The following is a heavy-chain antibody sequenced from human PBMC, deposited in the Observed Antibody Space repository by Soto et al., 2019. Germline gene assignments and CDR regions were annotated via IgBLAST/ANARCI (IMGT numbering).Heavy chain of an antibody. CDR2: ISGSGSRT. Sequence: PGGSLRLSCAASGFTFSSYAMSWVRQAPGKGLEWVSTISGSGSRTNYADSVKGRFTISRDNSKNTLYLQMNSLRAEDTAVYYCAKGCGGNCYSGLFGFDYWGQGTLVTVS. D-gene: IGHD2-15*01. J-gene: IGHJ4*02. CDR1: GFTFSSYA. CDR3: AKGCGGNCYSGLFGFDY. V-gene: IGHV3-23*01.